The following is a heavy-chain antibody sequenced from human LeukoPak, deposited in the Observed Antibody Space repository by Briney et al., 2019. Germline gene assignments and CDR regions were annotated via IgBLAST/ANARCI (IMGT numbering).Heavy chain of an antibody. CDR2: IIPIFGTA. CDR3: ARGGRDGYNPAVDY. J-gene: IGHJ4*02. Sequence: ASVKVSCKASGGTFSSYAISWVRQAPGQGLEWMGRIIPIFGTANYAQKFQGRVTITTDESTSTAYMELSSLRSEDTAVYYCARGGRDGYNPAVDYWGQGTLVTVSS. D-gene: IGHD5-24*01. CDR1: GGTFSSYA. V-gene: IGHV1-69*05.